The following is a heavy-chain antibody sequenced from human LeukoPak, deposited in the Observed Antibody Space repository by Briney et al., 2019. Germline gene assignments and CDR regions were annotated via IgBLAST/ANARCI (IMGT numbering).Heavy chain of an antibody. V-gene: IGHV4-39*07. Sequence: KPSETLSLTCTVSGGSISSSSYYWVWIRQPPGKGLEWIGSIYYSGSTYYNPSLKSRVTISVDTSKNQFSLKLSSVTAADTAVYYCATCIAAGGPYYCDYWGQGALVTVSP. J-gene: IGHJ4*02. CDR1: GGSISSSSYY. CDR2: IYYSGST. D-gene: IGHD6-13*01. CDR3: ATCIAAGGPYYCDY.